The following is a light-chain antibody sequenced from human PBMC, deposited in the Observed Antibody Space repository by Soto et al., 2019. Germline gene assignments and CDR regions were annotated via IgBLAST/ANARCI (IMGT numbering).Light chain of an antibody. J-gene: IGKJ5*01. Sequence: EIVMTQSPATLSVSPGERATLSCRASQSVSSNLAWYQQKPGQAPRLLIYDVSNRATGIPARFSGSGSGTEFTLTINSLQSEDSAVYYCQQHNQWPITFGQGTRLEIK. V-gene: IGKV3D-15*01. CDR3: QQHNQWPIT. CDR1: QSVSSN. CDR2: DVS.